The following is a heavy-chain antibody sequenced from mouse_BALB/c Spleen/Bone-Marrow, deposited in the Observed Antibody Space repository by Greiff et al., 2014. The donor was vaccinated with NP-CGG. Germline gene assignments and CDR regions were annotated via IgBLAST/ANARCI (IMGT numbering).Heavy chain of an antibody. Sequence: QVQLKESGAELVRPGASVTLSCKASGYTFTVYEMHWVKQTPVHGLEWIGILDPETGGTAYNQKFKDMATLTADKSSTTAYMELRSLTSEDSAVYYCANWGYYAMDYWGQGISVTVSS. CDR2: LDPETGGT. J-gene: IGHJ4*01. CDR3: ANWGYYAMDY. D-gene: IGHD4-1*01. CDR1: GYTFTVYE. V-gene: IGHV1-15*01.